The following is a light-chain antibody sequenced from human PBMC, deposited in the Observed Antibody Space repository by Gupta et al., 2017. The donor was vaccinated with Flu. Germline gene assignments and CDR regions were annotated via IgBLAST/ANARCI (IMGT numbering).Light chain of an antibody. CDR1: QIVSSSF. CDR2: GAS. V-gene: IGKV3-20*01. CDR3: QQYSRSPRT. J-gene: IGKJ1*01. Sequence: ERATLSCRASQIVSSSFLVWYQQKPGQAPRLLINGASNRATGIPDRFSGSGSGTDFTLTISRLEPEDFAVYYCQQYSRSPRTFGQGTKVEIK.